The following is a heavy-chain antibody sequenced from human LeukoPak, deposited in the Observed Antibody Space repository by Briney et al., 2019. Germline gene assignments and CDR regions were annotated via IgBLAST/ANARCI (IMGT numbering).Heavy chain of an antibody. Sequence: GGSLRLSCAASGFPFGSYWMHWVRQAPGKGLMWVSRVKHDGSGASYADSVKGRFTISRDNARNTLYLEMNSLRAEDAAVYYCARDSETSYWGWGQGTLVTVSS. D-gene: IGHD7-27*01. CDR1: GFPFGSYW. CDR3: ARDSETSYWG. V-gene: IGHV3-74*01. J-gene: IGHJ4*02. CDR2: VKHDGSGA.